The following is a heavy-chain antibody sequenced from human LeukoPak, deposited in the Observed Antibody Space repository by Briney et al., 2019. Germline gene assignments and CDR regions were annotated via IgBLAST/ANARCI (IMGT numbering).Heavy chain of an antibody. J-gene: IGHJ4*02. Sequence: GASLRLSCAASGFTFSNYAMSWVRQAPGKGLEWVSAITGGGSGIYYADSMKSRFTISRDNSKNTLYLQINSLRAEDTAVYYCAKWGDYNVLTGYYVSDYWGQGTLVTVSS. V-gene: IGHV3-23*01. CDR1: GFTFSNYA. CDR3: AKWGDYNVLTGYYVSDY. D-gene: IGHD3-9*01. CDR2: ITGGGSGI.